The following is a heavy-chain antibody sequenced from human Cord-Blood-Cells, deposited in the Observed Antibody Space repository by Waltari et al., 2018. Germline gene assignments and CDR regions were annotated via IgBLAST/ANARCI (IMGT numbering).Heavy chain of an antibody. CDR2: ISAYNGNT. CDR1: GYTFTSYG. V-gene: IGHV1-18*01. CDR3: ARDEAGGGSYYYYYYGMDV. Sequence: QVQLVQSGAEVKKPGASVKVSCKASGYTFTSYGISWVRQAPGQGPEWMGWISAYNGNTNYAQKLQGRVTMTTDTSTSTADMGLRSLRSDDTAVYYCARDEAGGGSYYYYYYGMDVWGQGTTVTVSS. J-gene: IGHJ6*02. D-gene: IGHD1-26*01.